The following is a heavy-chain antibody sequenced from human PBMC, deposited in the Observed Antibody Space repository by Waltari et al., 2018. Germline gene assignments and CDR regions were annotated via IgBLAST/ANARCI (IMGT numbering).Heavy chain of an antibody. V-gene: IGHV4-39*02. Sequence: QLQLQESGPRLVKPSETLSLTCSVSGDSITSSNYYWAWIRQPPGKGLEWIGSVYYTGSTYYKASLKSRVTISVETSKNYFSLSLTSVTATDTAIYFCARTFMVRTIRSRGWFDPWGQGTLVTVSS. D-gene: IGHD3-10*01. CDR3: ARTFMVRTIRSRGWFDP. CDR2: VYYTGST. J-gene: IGHJ5*02. CDR1: GDSITSSNYY.